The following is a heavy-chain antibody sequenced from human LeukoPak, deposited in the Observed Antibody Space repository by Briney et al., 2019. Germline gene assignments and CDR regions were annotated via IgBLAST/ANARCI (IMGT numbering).Heavy chain of an antibody. CDR1: GGSFSGYQ. CDR2: INHGGSS. V-gene: IGHV4-34*01. J-gene: IGHJ4*02. D-gene: IGHD6-19*01. Sequence: SETLSLTCAVYGGSFSGYQWSWIRQPPGKGLEWIGEINHGGSSNYNPSLKSRVTISVDTSKNQFSLKLSSVTAADTAVYYCARDSRGAGPDFGYWGQGTLVTVSS. CDR3: ARDSRGAGPDFGY.